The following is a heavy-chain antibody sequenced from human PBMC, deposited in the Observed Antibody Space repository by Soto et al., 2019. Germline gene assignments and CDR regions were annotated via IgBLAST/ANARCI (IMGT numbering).Heavy chain of an antibody. CDR3: ARAPRGYYYYYMDV. CDR1: GGSISSSSYY. J-gene: IGHJ6*03. CDR2: INHSGST. V-gene: IGHV4-39*07. Sequence: SETLSLTCTVSGGSISSSSYYWGWIRQPPGKGLEWIGKINHSGSTNYNPSLKSRVTISVDTSKNQFSLKLSSVTAADTAVYYCARAPRGYYYYYMDVWGKGTTVTVSS.